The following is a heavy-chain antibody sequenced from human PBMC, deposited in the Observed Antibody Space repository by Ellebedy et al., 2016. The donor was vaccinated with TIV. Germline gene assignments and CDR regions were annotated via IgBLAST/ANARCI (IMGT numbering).Heavy chain of an antibody. Sequence: GSLRLSXAVYGGSFSSYYWSWIRQPQGKGLEWFGFIYYSGSTNYNPSLKSRVTISVDTSKNQFSLKLSSVTAADTAVYYCARDKGAAAGPPKYYYYYCGMDVWGQGTTVTVSS. CDR3: ARDKGAAAGPPKYYYYYCGMDV. CDR1: GGSFSSYY. V-gene: IGHV4-59*01. J-gene: IGHJ6*02. CDR2: IYYSGST. D-gene: IGHD6-13*01.